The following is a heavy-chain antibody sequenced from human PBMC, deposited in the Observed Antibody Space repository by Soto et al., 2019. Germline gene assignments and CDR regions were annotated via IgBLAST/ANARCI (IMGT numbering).Heavy chain of an antibody. D-gene: IGHD6-19*01. CDR2: VSHDGRNT. Sequence: VQLVESGGGVVQPGRSLRLFCAASGFTFSDYAMHWVRQAPGKGLEWVAVVSHDGRNTHYADSVKGRFTISRDSSKKTVSLEKTSLRAEDTAVYYCAKGGRQWLVTSDFNYWGQGALVTVSS. J-gene: IGHJ4*02. CDR3: AKGGRQWLVTSDFNY. V-gene: IGHV3-30*18. CDR1: GFTFSDYA.